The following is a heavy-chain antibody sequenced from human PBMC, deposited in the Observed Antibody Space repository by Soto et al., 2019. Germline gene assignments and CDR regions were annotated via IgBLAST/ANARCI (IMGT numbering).Heavy chain of an antibody. D-gene: IGHD3-10*01. Sequence: GGSLRLSCAASGFTFSSYAMSWVRQAPGKGLEWVSAISGSGGSTYYADSVKGRFTISRDNSKNTLYLQMNSLRAEDTAVYYCARAYYYGSGTPTPIDYWGQGTLVTVSS. J-gene: IGHJ4*02. CDR1: GFTFSSYA. CDR3: ARAYYYGSGTPTPIDY. CDR2: ISGSGGST. V-gene: IGHV3-23*01.